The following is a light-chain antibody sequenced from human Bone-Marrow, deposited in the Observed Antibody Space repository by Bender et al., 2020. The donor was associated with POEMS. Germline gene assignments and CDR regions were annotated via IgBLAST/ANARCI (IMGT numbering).Light chain of an antibody. V-gene: IGLV2-18*02. J-gene: IGLJ3*02. CDR1: GKFDR. CDR3: SSYTNNHIIL. CDR2: EVR. Sequence: QSALTQPPSMSGSLGQSVTISCNVGKFDRVSWYKQSPGAAPKLIIYEVRYRPSGVPDRFSGSKSGTTASLTISGLQADDEADYHCSSYTNNHIILFGGGTKLTVL.